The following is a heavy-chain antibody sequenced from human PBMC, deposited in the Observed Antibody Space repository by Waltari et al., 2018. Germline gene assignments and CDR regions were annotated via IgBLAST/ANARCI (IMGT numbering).Heavy chain of an antibody. Sequence: VQLQESGPGLVKPSETLSLTCTVSGGSVTSYFWSWARQPAGKGLEWVGRISTSGGANHSPSPERRVPMSVDRSENQVSLNLHSVTAADTAIYYCARETGTGYYPNYFDYWGQGTPVTVSS. CDR1: GGSVTSYF. V-gene: IGHV4-4*07. CDR2: ISTSGGA. D-gene: IGHD1-26*01. J-gene: IGHJ4*02. CDR3: ARETGTGYYPNYFDY.